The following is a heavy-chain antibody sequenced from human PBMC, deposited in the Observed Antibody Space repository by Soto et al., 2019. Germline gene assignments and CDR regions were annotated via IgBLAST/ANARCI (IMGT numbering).Heavy chain of an antibody. CDR2: IYYSGST. CDR3: ASLRVGATFDP. V-gene: IGHV4-61*05. D-gene: IGHD1-26*01. Sequence: PSETLSLTCTVSGGSISSSSYYWGWIRQPPGKGLEWIGYIYYSGSTNYNPSLKSRVTISVDTSKNQFSLKLSSVTAADTAVYYCASLRVGATFDPWGQATLVSVSS. CDR1: GGSISSSSYY. J-gene: IGHJ5*02.